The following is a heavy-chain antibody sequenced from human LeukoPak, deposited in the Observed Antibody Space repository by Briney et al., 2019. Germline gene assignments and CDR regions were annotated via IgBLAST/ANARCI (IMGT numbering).Heavy chain of an antibody. V-gene: IGHV4-39*07. D-gene: IGHD5-18*01. Sequence: PSETLSLTCTVSGGSISSYYWGWIRQPPGKGLEWMGSINYSGSTYHNPSLKSRVTISVDTSKNQFSLKLSSVTAADTAVFYCASGYSYDLFDYWGQGTLVTVSS. J-gene: IGHJ4*02. CDR3: ASGYSYDLFDY. CDR1: GGSISSYY. CDR2: INYSGST.